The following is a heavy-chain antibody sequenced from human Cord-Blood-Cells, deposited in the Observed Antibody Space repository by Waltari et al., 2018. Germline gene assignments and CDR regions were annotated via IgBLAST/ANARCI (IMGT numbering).Heavy chain of an antibody. CDR1: GYTFPGYY. CDR2: SNHNSGGT. Sequence: QVQLVQSGAEVKKPGASVKVSCKASGYTFPGYYLHWVGQAPGQGLEWMGWSNHNSGGTNYAQKFQGRGTMARDTSISTAYMELSRLRSDDTAVYYCARVGSGDYWGQGTLVTVSS. J-gene: IGHJ4*02. D-gene: IGHD3-10*01. CDR3: ARVGSGDY. V-gene: IGHV1-2*02.